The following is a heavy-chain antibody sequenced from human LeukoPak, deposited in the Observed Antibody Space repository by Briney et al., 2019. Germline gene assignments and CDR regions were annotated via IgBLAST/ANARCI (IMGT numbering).Heavy chain of an antibody. CDR2: INPNSGGT. CDR1: GYTFTGYY. D-gene: IGHD4-23*01. Sequence: ASVKVSCKASGYTFTGYYVHWVRQAPGQGLEWMGWINPNSGGTSYARKFQGRVTMTRDTSISTAYMELSRLRSDDTAVYYCAPSPVVRDYYFDYWGQGTLVTVSS. V-gene: IGHV1-2*02. J-gene: IGHJ4*02. CDR3: APSPVVRDYYFDY.